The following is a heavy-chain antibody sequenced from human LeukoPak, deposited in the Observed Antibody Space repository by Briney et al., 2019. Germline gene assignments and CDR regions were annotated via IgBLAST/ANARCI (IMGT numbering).Heavy chain of an antibody. D-gene: IGHD3-22*01. CDR2: IIPIFGTA. J-gene: IGHJ4*02. CDR1: GGTFSSYA. Sequence: ASVKVSRKASGGTFSSYAISRVRQAPGQGLEWMGRIIPIFGTANYAQKFQGRVTITTDESTSTAYMELSSLRSEDTAVYYCATPGNYYDSSGYSYFDYWGQGTLVTVSS. V-gene: IGHV1-69*05. CDR3: ATPGNYYDSSGYSYFDY.